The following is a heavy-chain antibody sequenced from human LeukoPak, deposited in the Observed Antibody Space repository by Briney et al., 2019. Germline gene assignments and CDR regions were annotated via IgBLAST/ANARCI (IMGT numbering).Heavy chain of an antibody. CDR3: ARDAVIPAAMVDAFDI. J-gene: IGHJ3*02. Sequence: SETLSLTCAVYGGSFSGYYWSWLRQPPGKGLEWIGEINHSGSTNYNPSLKSRVTISVDTSKNQFSLKLSSVTAADTAVYYCARDAVIPAAMVDAFDIWGQGTMVTVSS. V-gene: IGHV4-34*01. CDR1: GGSFSGYY. CDR2: INHSGST. D-gene: IGHD2-2*01.